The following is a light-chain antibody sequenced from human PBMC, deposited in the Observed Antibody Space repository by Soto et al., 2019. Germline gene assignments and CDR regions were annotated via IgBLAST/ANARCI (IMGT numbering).Light chain of an antibody. V-gene: IGKV1-12*01. CDR1: QGIGSW. Sequence: DIQMTQSPSSVSASVGDRVTITCRASQGIGSWVAWYQQKPGTAPKLLIYSASSLQSGVPSRFSGSGSGTDFTLTSSRLQPEEFATYYCQQANSFPRTFGQGTKVEIK. CDR2: SAS. CDR3: QQANSFPRT. J-gene: IGKJ1*01.